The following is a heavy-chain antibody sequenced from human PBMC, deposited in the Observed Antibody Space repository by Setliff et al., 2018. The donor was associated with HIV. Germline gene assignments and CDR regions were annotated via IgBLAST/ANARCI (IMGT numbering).Heavy chain of an antibody. J-gene: IGHJ4*02. CDR2: INHSGST. Sequence: SETLSLTCAVYGGSFSAYYWSWIRQPPGKGLEWIGEINHSGSTNYNPSLKSRVTISRDTSKNQFSLKLGSVTAADTAVYYCARYVTRSPRIDYWGQGTLVTVSS. V-gene: IGHV4-34*01. D-gene: IGHD2-21*02. CDR1: GGSFSAYY. CDR3: ARYVTRSPRIDY.